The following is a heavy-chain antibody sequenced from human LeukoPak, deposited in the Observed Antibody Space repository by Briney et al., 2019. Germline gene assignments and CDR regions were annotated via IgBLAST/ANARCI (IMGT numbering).Heavy chain of an antibody. Sequence: SETLSLTCTVSGGSISSGGYYWSWIRQHPGKGLEWIGYIYYSGSTYYNPSLKSRVTISVDTSKNQFSLKLSSMTAADTAVYYCARVQDGYMAYWGQGTLVTVSS. D-gene: IGHD5-24*01. CDR3: ARVQDGYMAY. CDR1: GGSISSGGYY. CDR2: IYYSGST. J-gene: IGHJ4*02. V-gene: IGHV4-31*03.